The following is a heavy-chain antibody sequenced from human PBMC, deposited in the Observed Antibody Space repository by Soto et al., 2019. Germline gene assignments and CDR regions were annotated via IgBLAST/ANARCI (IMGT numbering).Heavy chain of an antibody. CDR3: ARDLWGYCGTDCYPLDV. CDR2: MYNTGST. V-gene: IGHV4-59*01. D-gene: IGHD2-21*02. Sequence: TSETLSLTCTVSGDSISSYYWSWIRQPPGKGLEWIGYMYNTGSTVYNPSFKSRVTISVDTSKNQFSLKLNSVTAADTAVYYCARDLWGYCGTDCYPLDVWGQGTTVTVSS. CDR1: GDSISSYY. J-gene: IGHJ6*02.